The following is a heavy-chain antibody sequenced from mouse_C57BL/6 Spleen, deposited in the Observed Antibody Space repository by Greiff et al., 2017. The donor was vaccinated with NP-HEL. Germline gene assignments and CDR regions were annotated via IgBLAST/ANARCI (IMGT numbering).Heavy chain of an antibody. CDR2: IDPNSGGT. CDR1: GYTFTSYW. V-gene: IGHV1-72*01. J-gene: IGHJ1*03. Sequence: QVQLKQPGAELVKPGASVKLSCKASGYTFTSYWMHWVKQRPGRGLEWIGRIDPNSGGTKYNEKFKSKATLTVDKPSSTAYMQLSSLTSEDSAVYYCARSRPSSGYFDVWGTGTTVTVSS. CDR3: ARSRPSSGYFDV. D-gene: IGHD4-1*01.